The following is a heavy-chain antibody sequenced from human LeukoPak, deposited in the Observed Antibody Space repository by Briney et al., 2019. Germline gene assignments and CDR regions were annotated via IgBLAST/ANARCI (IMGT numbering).Heavy chain of an antibody. CDR3: AKGVASSGTPVDY. J-gene: IGHJ4*02. CDR2: ISGSGGST. Sequence: GGSLRLSCAASGFTFSSYAMSWVRQAPGKGLEWVSPISGSGGSTYYADSVKGRFTISRDNSKNTLYLQMNSLRADDTAVYYCAKGVASSGTPVDYWGQGTLVTVSS. V-gene: IGHV3-23*01. D-gene: IGHD3-10*01. CDR1: GFTFSSYA.